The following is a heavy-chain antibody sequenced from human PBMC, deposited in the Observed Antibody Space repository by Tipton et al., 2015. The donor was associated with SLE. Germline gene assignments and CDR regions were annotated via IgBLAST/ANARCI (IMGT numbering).Heavy chain of an antibody. CDR3: ARVRNFYNWFDP. V-gene: IGHV4-59*12. J-gene: IGHJ5*02. Sequence: PGLVKPSETLSLTCAVSSYSISSVYYWSWIRQPPGKGLEWIGHIYYSGSTNYNPSLKSRVTISVDTSKKQFSLKLSSVTAADTAVYYCARVRNFYNWFDPWGQGTLVTVSS. CDR2: IYYSGST. D-gene: IGHD2/OR15-2a*01. CDR1: SYSISSVYY.